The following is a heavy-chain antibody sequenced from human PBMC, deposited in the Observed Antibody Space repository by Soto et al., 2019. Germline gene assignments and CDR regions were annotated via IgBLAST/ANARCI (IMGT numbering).Heavy chain of an antibody. CDR2: TYYNGDT. V-gene: IGHV4-61*08. D-gene: IGHD6-19*01. J-gene: IGHJ4*02. CDR1: DDSFRGAEYY. CDR3: ARGPDYIDGWRTFDL. Sequence: PSETLSLTCTVSDDSFRGAEYYWSWIRQPIGKGPEWIGYTYYNGDTKYNPALRSRVTMSEDTSKNQFSLRLSSVTAADTAVYFCARGPDYIDGWRTFDLWGRGIPVTVSS.